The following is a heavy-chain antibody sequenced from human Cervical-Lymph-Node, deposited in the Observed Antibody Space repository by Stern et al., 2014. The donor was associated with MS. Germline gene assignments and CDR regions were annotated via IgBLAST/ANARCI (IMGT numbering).Heavy chain of an antibody. CDR2: IFPGGSDI. V-gene: IGHV5-51*01. CDR1: GYTFTSYW. CDR3: ARQRYFDY. J-gene: IGHJ4*02. Sequence: EVQLVESGPEVKRHGESLKISCQASGYTFTSYWIGWVRQMPGKGLEWIAIIFPGGSDIRYSPSFQGQVTISADKSSSTAYLQWNNLKASDTAIYYCARQRYFDYWGKGTLVTVSS.